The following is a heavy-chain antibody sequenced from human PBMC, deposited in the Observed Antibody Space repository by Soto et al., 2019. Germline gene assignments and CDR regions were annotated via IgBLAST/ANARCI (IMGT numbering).Heavy chain of an antibody. CDR3: ARAALRDLYFQH. V-gene: IGHV4-31*03. CDR2: IYYSGST. CDR1: GGSISSGGYY. Sequence: SETLSLTCTVSGGSISSGGYYWSWIRQHPGRGLEWIGYIYYSGSTYYNPSLKSRVTISVDTPKNQFSLKLSSVTAADTAVYYCARAALRDLYFQHWGQGTLVTVSS. D-gene: IGHD2-21*01. J-gene: IGHJ1*01.